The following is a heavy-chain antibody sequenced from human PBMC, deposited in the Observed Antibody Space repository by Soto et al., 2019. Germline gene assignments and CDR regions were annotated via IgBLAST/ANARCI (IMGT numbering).Heavy chain of an antibody. CDR3: AKAYYDFTYYFDF. CDR1: GFTFSSYA. J-gene: IGHJ4*02. V-gene: IGHV3-23*01. Sequence: GGSLRLSCAASGFTFSSYAMSWVRQAPGKGLEWVSAISGSGGSTYYADSVKGRFTISRDNSKNTLYLQMNSLRAEDTAVYYFAKAYYDFTYYFDFWGQANLVTVAS. D-gene: IGHD3-3*01. CDR2: ISGSGGST.